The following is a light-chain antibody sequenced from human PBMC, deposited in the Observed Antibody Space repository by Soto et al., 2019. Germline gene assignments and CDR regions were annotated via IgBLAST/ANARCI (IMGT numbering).Light chain of an antibody. CDR2: GAS. J-gene: IGKJ1*01. CDR3: QQYNSYSRWT. V-gene: IGKV3-15*01. CDR1: QSVSSN. Sequence: EIVMTQSPATLSVSPGERATLSCRASQSVSSNLAWYQQKPGQAPSLLIYGASTRATGTPARFSGSGSGTEFTLTISSLQPDDFATYYCQQYNSYSRWTFGQGTKVDI.